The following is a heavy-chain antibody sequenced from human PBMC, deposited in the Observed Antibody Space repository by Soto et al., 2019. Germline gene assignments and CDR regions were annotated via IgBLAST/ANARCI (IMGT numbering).Heavy chain of an antibody. CDR2: VYSSGST. D-gene: IGHD3-10*01. CDR1: GGSISNYY. CDR3: ASRLLWFGERSIWFDP. V-gene: IGHV4-59*12. Sequence: PSETLSLTCTVSGGSISNYYWSWIRQPPGKGLEWIGYVYSSGSTHYNPSLQSRVTISADTSKNQFSLKLSSVTAADTAVYYCASRLLWFGERSIWFDPWGQGTLVTVSS. J-gene: IGHJ5*02.